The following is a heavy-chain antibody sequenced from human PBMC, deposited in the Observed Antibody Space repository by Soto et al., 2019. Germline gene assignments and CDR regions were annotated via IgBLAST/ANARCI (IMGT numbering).Heavy chain of an antibody. CDR2: ISYDGSNK. Sequence: QVQLVESGGGVVQPGRSLRLSCAASGFTFSSYGMHWVRQAPGKGLEWVAVISYDGSNKYYADSVKGRFSIYRDNSKNTLYLQMNSLRAEDTAVYYCAKCDYYYDRSGNGMDVWGQGTKVTVSS. J-gene: IGHJ6*02. V-gene: IGHV3-30*18. CDR1: GFTFSSYG. D-gene: IGHD3-22*01. CDR3: AKCDYYYDRSGNGMDV.